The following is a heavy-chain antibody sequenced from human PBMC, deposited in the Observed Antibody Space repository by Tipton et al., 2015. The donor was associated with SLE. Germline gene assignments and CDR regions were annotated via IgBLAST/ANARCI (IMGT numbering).Heavy chain of an antibody. J-gene: IGHJ4*02. CDR3: AGHERWPHFDY. V-gene: IGHV4-59*02. Sequence: TLSFTCTVSGASVSSHYWNWIRQTPGKGLEWIGYIHYNRDTNYHPSLKSRVTISVDTSKNQLSLKLTSVTAADTAVYYCAGHERWPHFDYWGQGTLVTVSS. CDR1: GASVSSHY. CDR2: IHYNRDT. D-gene: IGHD6-19*01.